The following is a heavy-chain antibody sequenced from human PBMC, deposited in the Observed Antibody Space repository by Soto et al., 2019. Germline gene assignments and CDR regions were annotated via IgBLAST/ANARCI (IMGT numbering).Heavy chain of an antibody. CDR3: AKSPNFYCSSPNCYKYYFDH. V-gene: IGHV3-30*18. CDR2: ISYDGSEK. Sequence: LSCAASGFTFNTYGMHWVHQAPGKGLEWVAVISYDGSEKYYVDSVKGRFTISKDNSKNTLYLQMNSLRPEDTAVYYCAKSPNFYCSSPNCYKYYFDHWGQGTRVTVSS. D-gene: IGHD2-2*02. J-gene: IGHJ4*02. CDR1: GFTFNTYG.